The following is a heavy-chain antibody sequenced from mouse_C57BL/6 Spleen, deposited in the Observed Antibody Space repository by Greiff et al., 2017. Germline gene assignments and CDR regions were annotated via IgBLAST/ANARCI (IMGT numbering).Heavy chain of an antibody. CDR2: IYPGDGDT. J-gene: IGHJ3*01. V-gene: IGHV1-82*01. CDR1: GYAFSSSW. CDR3: ARRWGPYQGGFAY. D-gene: IGHD2-3*01. Sequence: QVQLQQSGPELVKPGASVKISCKASGYAFSSSWMNWVKQRPGKGLEWIGRIYPGDGDTNYNGKFKGKATLTADKSSSTAYMQLSSLTSEDYAVYFCARRWGPYQGGFAYWGKGTLVTVSA.